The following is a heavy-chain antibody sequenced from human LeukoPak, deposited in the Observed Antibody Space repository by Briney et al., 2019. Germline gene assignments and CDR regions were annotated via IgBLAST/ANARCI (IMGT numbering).Heavy chain of an antibody. CDR3: AKRGHYSINWYHYFDY. D-gene: IGHD6-13*01. V-gene: IGHV3-30*18. CDR2: IASNGGSE. CDR1: GFAFTTYG. J-gene: IGHJ4*02. Sequence: GGSLRLSCAASGFAFTTYGLHWVRQAPGKGLEWVAAIASNGGSEYYADSVKGRFTISRDNSKNTLFLQMNSLRPDDTAVYYCAKRGHYSINWYHYFDYWGQGTLVTVSS.